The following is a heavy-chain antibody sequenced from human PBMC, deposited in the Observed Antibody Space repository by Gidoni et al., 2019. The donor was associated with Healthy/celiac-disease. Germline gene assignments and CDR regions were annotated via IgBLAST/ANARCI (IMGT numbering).Heavy chain of an antibody. Sequence: QVQLVQSGAEVKKPGSSVKVSCKASGGTFSSYTISWVRQAPGQGLEWMGRIIPILGIANYAQKFQGRVTITADKSTSTAYMELSSLRSEDTAVYYCARDEDGGTNFDYWGQGTLVTVSS. CDR2: IIPILGIA. CDR3: ARDEDGGTNFDY. D-gene: IGHD1-1*01. CDR1: GGTFSSYT. J-gene: IGHJ4*02. V-gene: IGHV1-69*08.